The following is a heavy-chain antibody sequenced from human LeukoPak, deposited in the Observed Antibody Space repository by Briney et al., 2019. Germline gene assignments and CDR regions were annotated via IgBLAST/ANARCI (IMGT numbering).Heavy chain of an antibody. J-gene: IGHJ4*02. D-gene: IGHD3-16*01. CDR2: IHSDGTT. CDR1: GGSLTNYY. CDR3: ARLNYRGGEALHSYY. V-gene: IGHV4-4*09. Sequence: KPSQTLSLTCSVSGGSLTNYYWGWVRQPPGKGLEYIGYIHSDGTTNYNPSLKSRVTVSLDTSRTHFSLRLSFVTAADTAVYFCARLNYRGGEALHSYYWGQGTLVAVSS.